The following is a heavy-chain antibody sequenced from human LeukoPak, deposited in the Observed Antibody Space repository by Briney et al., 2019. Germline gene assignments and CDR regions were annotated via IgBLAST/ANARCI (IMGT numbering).Heavy chain of an antibody. CDR3: ARENYQGAFDI. CDR2: IYHSGST. Sequence: SETLSLTCAVSNNFIRNGYYWGWIRQPPGEGLEWIGSIYHSGSTYYNPSLKSRLTISLDTSKSHFSLNLSSVTAADTAVYYCARENYQGAFDIWGQGTMVTVSS. CDR1: NNFIRNGYY. V-gene: IGHV4-38-2*01. J-gene: IGHJ3*02. D-gene: IGHD1-7*01.